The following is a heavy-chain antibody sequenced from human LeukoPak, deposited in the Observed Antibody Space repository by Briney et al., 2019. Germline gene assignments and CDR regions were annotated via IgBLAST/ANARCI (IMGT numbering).Heavy chain of an antibody. CDR3: ARGPPHCTNGVCYRNYFDY. D-gene: IGHD2-8*01. CDR2: IWYDGSNK. Sequence: PGGSLRLSCAASGFTFSSYGMHWVRQAPGKGLEWVAVIWYDGSNKYYADSVKGRFTISRDNSKNTLYLQMNSLRAEDTAVYYCARGPPHCTNGVCYRNYFDYWGQGTLVTVSS. J-gene: IGHJ4*02. V-gene: IGHV3-33*01. CDR1: GFTFSSYG.